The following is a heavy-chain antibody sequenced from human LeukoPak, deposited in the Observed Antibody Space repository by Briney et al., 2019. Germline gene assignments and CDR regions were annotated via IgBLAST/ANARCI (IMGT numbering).Heavy chain of an antibody. CDR1: GGSVSSYY. D-gene: IGHD2-2*01. J-gene: IGHJ4*02. CDR2: IYTSGST. CDR3: ARYYCGSTTCYYFDY. V-gene: IGHV4-4*07. Sequence: KPSETLSLTCTVSGGSVSSYYWSWIRQPAGKGLEWIGRIYTSGSTNYNPSLNSRVTISVDTSKNQFSLKLSSVTAADTAVYYCARYYCGSTTCYYFDYWGQGTLVTVSS.